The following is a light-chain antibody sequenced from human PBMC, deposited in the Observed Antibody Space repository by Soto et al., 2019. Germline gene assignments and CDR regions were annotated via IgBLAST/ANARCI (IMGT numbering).Light chain of an antibody. Sequence: DIQMTQSPSTLSASVGDRVTITCRASQSISTSLAWYQQRPGKAPNPLLYKSSSLEPGVPSRFSGSGSGTEFTLTSSSVQPDDFATYYGQQSTNYLPFGQGTKVEIK. V-gene: IGKV1-5*03. CDR1: QSISTS. CDR2: KSS. CDR3: QQSTNYLP. J-gene: IGKJ1*01.